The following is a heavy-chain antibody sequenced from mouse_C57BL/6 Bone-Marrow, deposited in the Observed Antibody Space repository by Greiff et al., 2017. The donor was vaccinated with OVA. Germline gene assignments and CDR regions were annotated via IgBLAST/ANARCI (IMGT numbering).Heavy chain of an antibody. CDR2: ISSGGSYT. V-gene: IGHV5-6*01. J-gene: IGHJ2*01. D-gene: IGHD3-1*01. Sequence: EVKLVESGGDLVKPGGSLKLSCAASGFTFSSYGMSWVRQTPDKRLEWVATISSGGSYTYYPDSVKGRFTISRDNAKNTLYLQMSSLKSEDTAMYYCARHGLRPWGFDYWGQGTTLTVSS. CDR1: GFTFSSYG. CDR3: ARHGLRPWGFDY.